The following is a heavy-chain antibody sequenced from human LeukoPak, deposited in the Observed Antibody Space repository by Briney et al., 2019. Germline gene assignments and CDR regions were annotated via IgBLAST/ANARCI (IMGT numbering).Heavy chain of an antibody. CDR3: ARDYGSGSHFDH. CDR2: ISSRTTYI. J-gene: IGHJ4*02. CDR1: GFTFGTYT. V-gene: IGHV3-21*01. Sequence: PGGSLRLSCAASGFTFGTYTMDWVRQAPGKGLEWISSISSRTTYIHYADSVKGRFTVSRDNAKNSLYLQMNSLRAEDTAVYYCARDYGSGSHFDHWGQGALVTVSS. D-gene: IGHD3-10*01.